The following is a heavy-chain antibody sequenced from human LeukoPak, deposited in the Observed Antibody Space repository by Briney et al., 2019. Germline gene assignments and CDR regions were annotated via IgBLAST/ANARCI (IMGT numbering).Heavy chain of an antibody. V-gene: IGHV4-59*11. CDR2: IYYTGIT. J-gene: IGHJ4*02. D-gene: IGHD3-10*01. Sequence: MASETLSLTCTVSGGSISGQYWSLIRQPPGKGLEWIGYIYYTGITKYNPSLKSRVTISVDTSKNQFSLRLTSVTAADTAVYYCARVSFHYHSGNYGWYFDSWGQGTLVTVSS. CDR1: GGSISGQY. CDR3: ARVSFHYHSGNYGWYFDS.